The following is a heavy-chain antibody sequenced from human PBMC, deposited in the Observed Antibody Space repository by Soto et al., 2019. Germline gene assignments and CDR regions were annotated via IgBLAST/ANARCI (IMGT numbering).Heavy chain of an antibody. CDR2: TYYRSKWYN. Sequence: SQTLSLTCAISGDSVSSNSAAWNWIRQSPSRGLEWLGRTYYRSKWYNDYAVSVKSRITINPDTSKNQFSLQLNSVTPEDTAVCYCARGFEEWELPNYYYGMDVWGQGTTVTVSS. CDR3: ARGFEEWELPNYYYGMDV. V-gene: IGHV6-1*01. D-gene: IGHD1-26*01. CDR1: GDSVSSNSAA. J-gene: IGHJ6*02.